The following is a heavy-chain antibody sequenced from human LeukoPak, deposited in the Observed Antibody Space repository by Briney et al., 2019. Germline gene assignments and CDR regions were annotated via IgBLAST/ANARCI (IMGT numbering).Heavy chain of an antibody. D-gene: IGHD5-18*01. V-gene: IGHV1-69*13. CDR1: GYTFTSYY. CDR2: IIPIFGTA. CDR3: ARDSGYSYGNYFDY. J-gene: IGHJ4*02. Sequence: GASVKVSCKASGYTFTSYYMHWVRQAPGQGLEWMGGIIPIFGTANYAQKFQGRVTITADESTSTAYMELSSLRSEDTAVYYCARDSGYSYGNYFDYWGQGTLVTVSS.